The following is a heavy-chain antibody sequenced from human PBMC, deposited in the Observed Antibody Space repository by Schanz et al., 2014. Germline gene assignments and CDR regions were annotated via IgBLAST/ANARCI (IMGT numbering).Heavy chain of an antibody. CDR1: GFSFSDYG. D-gene: IGHD3-22*01. V-gene: IGHV3-30*18. CDR2: ISYHGSER. Sequence: QVQLVESGGGVVQPGRSLRLSCAGSGFSFSDYGMHWVRQAPGRGVEWVAVISYHGSERYYADSVKGRFTISRDNSKNTLYLQMNSLRTEDTAVYFCAKSYDTSGYSGFDYWGQGTLVTVSS. CDR3: AKSYDTSGYSGFDY. J-gene: IGHJ4*02.